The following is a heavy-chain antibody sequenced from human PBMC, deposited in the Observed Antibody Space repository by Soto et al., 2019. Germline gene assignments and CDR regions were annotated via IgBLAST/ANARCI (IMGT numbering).Heavy chain of an antibody. CDR3: ARISARGGSGNYFLDY. Sequence: QVHLQESGPGLVKPSETLSLSCTVSGGSINSDSWPWVRQPPGKGLELIGYIYYSGSTTDYNPSLKSRVTIPXATXKXPFSLKLTSVTAADTALYYCARISARGGSGNYFLDYWGQGTLVTVSS. J-gene: IGHJ4*02. CDR1: GGSINSDS. D-gene: IGHD3-10*01. V-gene: IGHV4-59*01. CDR2: IYYSGST.